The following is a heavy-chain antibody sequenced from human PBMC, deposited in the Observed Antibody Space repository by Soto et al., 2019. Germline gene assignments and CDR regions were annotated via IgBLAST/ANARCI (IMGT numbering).Heavy chain of an antibody. CDR2: IYYSGST. V-gene: IGHV4-59*01. Sequence: SETLSLTCTVSGGSISSYYWSWIRQPPGKGLEWIGYIYYSGSTNYNPSLKSRVTISVDTSKNQFSLKLSSVTAADTAVYYCARARYYDYVWGSYRRDRVALDIWGQGTMVTVSS. CDR3: ARARYYDYVWGSYRRDRVALDI. CDR1: GGSISSYY. D-gene: IGHD3-16*02. J-gene: IGHJ3*02.